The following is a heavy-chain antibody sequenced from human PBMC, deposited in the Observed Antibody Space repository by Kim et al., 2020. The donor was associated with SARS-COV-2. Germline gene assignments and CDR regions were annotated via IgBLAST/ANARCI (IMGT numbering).Heavy chain of an antibody. Sequence: GGSLRLSCAASGFIFSSYAMHWVRQAPGKGLEWVAVVWYDGTSKFYADSMKGRFTISRDNSKNSVYLQSNTLRDEDTALYYCADERFGDGSGALDYWGQGTLVIVS. CDR1: GFIFSSYA. V-gene: IGHV3-33*06. CDR2: VWYDGTSK. CDR3: ADERFGDGSGALDY. D-gene: IGHD3-10*01. J-gene: IGHJ4*02.